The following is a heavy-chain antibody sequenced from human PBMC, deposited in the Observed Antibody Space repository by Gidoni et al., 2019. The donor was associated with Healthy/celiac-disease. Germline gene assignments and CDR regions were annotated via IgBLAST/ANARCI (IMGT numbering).Heavy chain of an antibody. V-gene: IGHV3-49*04. CDR3: TSGEHMYYFDY. Sequence: EVQLVESGGGLVQPGRSLRLSCTASGFTFGDYAMSWVRQAPGKGLEWVGFIRSKAYGGTTEYAASVKGRFTISRDDSKSIAYLQMNSLKTEDTAVYYCTSGEHMYYFDYWGQGTLVTVSS. CDR2: IRSKAYGGTT. D-gene: IGHD2-21*01. J-gene: IGHJ4*02. CDR1: GFTFGDYA.